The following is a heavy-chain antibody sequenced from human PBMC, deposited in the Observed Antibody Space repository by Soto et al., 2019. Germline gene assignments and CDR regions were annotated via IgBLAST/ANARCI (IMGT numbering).Heavy chain of an antibody. CDR1: GYPFTSSV. V-gene: IGHV1-18*03. D-gene: IGHD6-13*01. J-gene: IGHJ4*02. CDR2: IRPYNGDT. CDR3: ARKGVTSSWYGGGHDN. Sequence: ASVKVSCKTSGYPFTSSVISWVRQAPGQGLEWMGWIRPYNGDTNSAQNFQGRVTMTTDTSTSTAYMELRSLRSDDMAVYYCARKGVTSSWYGGGHDNWGQGTLVTSPQ.